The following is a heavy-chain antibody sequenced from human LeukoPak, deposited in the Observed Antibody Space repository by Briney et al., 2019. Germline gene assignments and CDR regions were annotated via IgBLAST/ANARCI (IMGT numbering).Heavy chain of an antibody. CDR3: AKTTYYYDSSGSKDAFDI. Sequence: GGSLRLSCAASGFTLSSYAMSWVHQAPGKGLEWVSAISGSGGSTYYADSVKGRFTTSRDNSKNTLYLQMNSLRAEDTAVYYCAKTTYYYDSSGSKDAFDIWGQGTMVTVSS. V-gene: IGHV3-23*01. CDR2: ISGSGGST. J-gene: IGHJ3*02. CDR1: GFTLSSYA. D-gene: IGHD3-22*01.